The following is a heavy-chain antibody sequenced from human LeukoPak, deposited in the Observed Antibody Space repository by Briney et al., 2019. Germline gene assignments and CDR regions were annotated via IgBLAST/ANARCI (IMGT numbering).Heavy chain of an antibody. CDR3: ASSGGNSVHYFDY. D-gene: IGHD4-23*01. J-gene: IGHJ4*02. Sequence: ASVKVSCKASGYTFTNHYMHWVRQARGQGLEWMGWINPHSGDTNYAQKFQGRVIMTRDTSISTAYMELSRLRSDDTAVYYCASSGGNSVHYFDYWGQGTLVTVSS. CDR1: GYTFTNHY. V-gene: IGHV1-2*02. CDR2: INPHSGDT.